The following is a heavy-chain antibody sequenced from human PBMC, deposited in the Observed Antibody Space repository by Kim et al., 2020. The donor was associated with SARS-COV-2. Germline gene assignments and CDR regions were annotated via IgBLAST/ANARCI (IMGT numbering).Heavy chain of an antibody. Sequence: GGSLRLSCAASRFTFITYGMHWVRQAPGKGPEWVAVISGDRAKTKYVDSVKGRFTISRDNSRKTLSLQMNNLRIEDTAIYYCTSLSGAGFNVWGQGTMVTVSS. CDR1: RFTFITYG. CDR2: ISGDRAKT. V-gene: IGHV3-30*03. J-gene: IGHJ3*01. D-gene: IGHD1-26*01. CDR3: TSLSGAGFNV.